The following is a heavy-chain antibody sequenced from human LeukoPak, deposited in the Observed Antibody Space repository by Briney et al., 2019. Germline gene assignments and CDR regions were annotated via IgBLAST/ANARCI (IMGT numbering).Heavy chain of an antibody. CDR1: GYSFTSYW. Sequence: GESLKISCKGSGYSFTSYWIGWVRQMPGKGLGWMGIIYPHDSDTRYSPAFQGQVTISADKSISTAYLQWSSLKASDTAIYYCARTYGDKALDYWGQGTLVTVSS. J-gene: IGHJ4*02. V-gene: IGHV5-51*01. CDR2: IYPHDSDT. CDR3: ARTYGDKALDY. D-gene: IGHD4-17*01.